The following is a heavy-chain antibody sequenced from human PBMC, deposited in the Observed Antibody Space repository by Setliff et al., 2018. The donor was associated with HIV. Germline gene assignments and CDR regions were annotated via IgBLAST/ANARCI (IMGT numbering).Heavy chain of an antibody. CDR3: ARDRVNEGVPFDI. Sequence: LRLSCAASGFTFSSYAINWVRQAPGKGLEWVTLISYNGSNEYYADSVKGRFTISRDNSRNTLYLQMNSLRPEDTAVYYCARDRVNEGVPFDIWGRGTMVTVSS. CDR2: ISYNGSNE. D-gene: IGHD3-3*01. J-gene: IGHJ3*02. CDR1: GFTFSSYA. V-gene: IGHV3-30*04.